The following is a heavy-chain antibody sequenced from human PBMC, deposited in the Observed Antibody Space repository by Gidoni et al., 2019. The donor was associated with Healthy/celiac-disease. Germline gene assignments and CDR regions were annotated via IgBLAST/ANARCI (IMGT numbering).Heavy chain of an antibody. CDR2: IYTSGST. CDR3: ARACYSGYDYGEREDLCDGMDV. V-gene: IGHV4-61*02. J-gene: IGHJ6*02. D-gene: IGHD5-12*01. CDR1: GGSLSSGSYY. Sequence: QVQLQESGPGLVKPSQTLSLTCTVSGGSLSSGSYYWSWIRQPAGKGLEWIGRIYTSGSTNYNPSLKSRVTISVDTSKNQFSLKLSSVTAADTAVYYCARACYSGYDYGEREDLCDGMDVWGQGTTVTVSS.